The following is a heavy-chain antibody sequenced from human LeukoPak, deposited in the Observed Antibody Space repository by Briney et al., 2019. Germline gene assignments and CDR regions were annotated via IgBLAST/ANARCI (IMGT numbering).Heavy chain of an antibody. CDR3: ARAGSSYHHFVY. CDR2: IYYSGST. D-gene: IGHD2-15*01. V-gene: IGHV4-30-4*01. Sequence: PSETLSLTCTVSGGSISSGDYYWSWIRQPPGKGLEWIGYIYYSGSTYHNPSLKSRVTISVDTSKNQFSLKLSSVTAVDTAVYYCARAGSSYHHFVYWGQGTLVTVSS. J-gene: IGHJ4*02. CDR1: GGSISSGDYY.